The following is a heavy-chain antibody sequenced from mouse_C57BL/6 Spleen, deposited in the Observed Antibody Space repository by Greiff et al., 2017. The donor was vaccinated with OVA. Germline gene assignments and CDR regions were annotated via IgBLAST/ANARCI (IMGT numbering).Heavy chain of an antibody. V-gene: IGHV1-81*01. J-gene: IGHJ2*01. CDR2: IYPRSGNT. Sequence: VKLMESGAELARPGASVKLSCKASGYTFTSYGISWVKQRTGQGLEWIGEIYPRSGNTYYNEKFKGKATLTADKSSSTAYMELRSLTSEDSAVYFCARSRGGYFDYWGQGTTLTVSS. CDR1: GYTFTSYG. CDR3: ARSRGGYFDY.